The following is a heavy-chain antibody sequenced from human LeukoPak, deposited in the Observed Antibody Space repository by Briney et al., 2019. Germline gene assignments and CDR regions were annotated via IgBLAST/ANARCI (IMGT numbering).Heavy chain of an antibody. CDR3: TRPIGRDYYDSSGYSEVDY. CDR1: GFTFSRYS. J-gene: IGHJ4*02. Sequence: GGSLRLSCAASGFTFSRYSMHWVRQASGKGLEWVGRIRSKANSYATAYAASVKGRFTISRDDSKNTAYLQMNSLKTEDTAVYYCTRPIGRDYYDSSGYSEVDYWGQGTLVTVSS. V-gene: IGHV3-73*01. D-gene: IGHD3-22*01. CDR2: IRSKANSYAT.